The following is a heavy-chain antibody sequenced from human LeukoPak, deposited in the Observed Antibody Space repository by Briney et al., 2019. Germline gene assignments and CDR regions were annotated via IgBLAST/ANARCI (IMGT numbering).Heavy chain of an antibody. CDR3: ARDYDFWSGYFGGAFDI. CDR2: ISSSGTTR. D-gene: IGHD3-3*01. Sequence: GGSLRLSCAASGFTFSDYSMNWVRQTPGKGLEWLSYISSSGTTRHYADSVQGRFTISRDNAKNSLYLQMNSLRAEDTAVYYCARDYDFWSGYFGGAFDIWGQGTMVTVSS. J-gene: IGHJ3*02. V-gene: IGHV3-48*04. CDR1: GFTFSDYS.